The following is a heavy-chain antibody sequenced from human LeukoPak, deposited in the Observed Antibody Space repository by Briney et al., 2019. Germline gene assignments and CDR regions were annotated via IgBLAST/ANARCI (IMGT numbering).Heavy chain of an antibody. Sequence: GGSLRLSCAASGFTFSSFAMSWVRQAPGKGLEWVSAISGSGGSTYYADSVKGRFTISRDNSKNTLYLQMNSLRAEDTAVYYCAKYYYDSSGYSGVFDYWGQGTLVTVSS. J-gene: IGHJ4*02. CDR2: ISGSGGST. CDR1: GFTFSSFA. CDR3: AKYYYDSSGYSGVFDY. D-gene: IGHD3-22*01. V-gene: IGHV3-23*01.